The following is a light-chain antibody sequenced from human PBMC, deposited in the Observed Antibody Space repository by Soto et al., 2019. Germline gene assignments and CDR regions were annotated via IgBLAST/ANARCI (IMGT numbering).Light chain of an antibody. Sequence: DIVLTQSPGTRSLSPGERATLSCRASQSVSSNLAESPQKPCHAPRLLIYRASNRATGIPDRFSGSGSGIDFTLTISRLEPEDFAVYYRQQYGSSGTFGQGTKVDIK. J-gene: IGKJ1*01. CDR1: QSVSSN. V-gene: IGKV3-20*01. CDR2: RAS. CDR3: QQYGSSGT.